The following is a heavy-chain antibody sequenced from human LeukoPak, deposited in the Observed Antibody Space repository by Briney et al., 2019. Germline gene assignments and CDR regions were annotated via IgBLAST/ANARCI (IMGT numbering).Heavy chain of an antibody. CDR3: ARARYYYDSSGYSTQGFDY. V-gene: IGHV1-18*01. CDR1: GYAFTSYG. J-gene: IGHJ4*02. D-gene: IGHD3-22*01. CDR2: ISAYNGNT. Sequence: GASVKVSCKASGYAFTSYGISWVRQAPGQGLEWMGWISAYNGNTNYAQKLQGRVTMTTDTSTSTAYMELRSLRSDDTAVYYCARARYYYDSSGYSTQGFDYWGQGTLVTVSS.